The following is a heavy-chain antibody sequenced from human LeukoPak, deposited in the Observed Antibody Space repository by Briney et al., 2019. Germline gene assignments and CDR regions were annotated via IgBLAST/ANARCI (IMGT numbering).Heavy chain of an antibody. Sequence: GGSLRLSCAASGFTFTNDFMTWVRQAPGKGLEWVANMRVDGTDIHYVDSVKGRFTISSDNARSSLYLQMNTLRAEDTAVYYCARGRGWTYDSWGRGTLVTASS. V-gene: IGHV3-7*04. CDR1: GFTFTNDF. J-gene: IGHJ4*02. D-gene: IGHD3/OR15-3a*01. CDR3: ARGRGWTYDS. CDR2: MRVDGTDI.